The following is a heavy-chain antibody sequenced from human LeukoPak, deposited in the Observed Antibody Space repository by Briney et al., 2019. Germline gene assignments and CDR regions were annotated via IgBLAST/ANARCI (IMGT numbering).Heavy chain of an antibody. D-gene: IGHD7-27*01. CDR3: APLTGDEHYFDS. CDR2: INPIFGGT. CDR1: GYTFTDYY. Sequence: ASVKVSCKASGYTFTDYYIHWVRQAPGQGPEWLGWINPIFGGTNYAQKFQGRVTMTTDTSISTAYMELSRLRSDDTAVYYCAPLTGDEHYFDSWGQGSLVSVSS. V-gene: IGHV1-2*02. J-gene: IGHJ4*02.